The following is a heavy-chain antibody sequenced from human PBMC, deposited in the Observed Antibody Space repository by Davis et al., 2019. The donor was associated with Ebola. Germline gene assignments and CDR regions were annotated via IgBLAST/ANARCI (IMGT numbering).Heavy chain of an antibody. Sequence: GESLKISCAASGFTFSSYWMSWVRQAPGKGLEWVSVIYSGGSTYYADSVKGRFTISRDNSKNTLYLQMNSLRAEDTAVYYCARGMTTVTTGDYWGQETLVTVSS. D-gene: IGHD4-17*01. V-gene: IGHV3-66*01. J-gene: IGHJ4*02. CDR3: ARGMTTVTTGDY. CDR1: GFTFSSYW. CDR2: IYSGGST.